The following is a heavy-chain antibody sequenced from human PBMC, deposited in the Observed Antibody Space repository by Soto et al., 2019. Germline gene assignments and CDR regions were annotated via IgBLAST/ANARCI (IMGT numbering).Heavy chain of an antibody. Sequence: QITLEESAPTLVSPTQTLTLSCIVSGFSLSTGGVAVGWIRQPPGKALECLALIYWNDDKLYSPSLKTRLTVTKDNSKNRVVLTMTNVDHVDTDTYYYAHQLRYLATLDVWGRGTTVTVSS. CDR2: IYWNDDK. J-gene: IGHJ6*01. V-gene: IGHV2-5*01. D-gene: IGHD3-9*01. CDR1: GFSLSTGGVA. CDR3: AHQLRYLATLDV.